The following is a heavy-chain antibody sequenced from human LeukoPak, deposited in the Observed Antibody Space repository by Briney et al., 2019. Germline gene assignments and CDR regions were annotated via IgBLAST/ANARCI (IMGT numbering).Heavy chain of an antibody. J-gene: IGHJ4*02. D-gene: IGHD3-3*01. V-gene: IGHV4-59*01. CDR2: IYYSGST. CDR3: ARTYYDFWSGYRPHYFDY. Sequence: SETLSLTCTVSGGSISSYYWSWIRQPPGKGLEWIGYIYYSGSTNYNPSLKSRATISVDTSKNQFSLKLSSVTAADTAVYYCARTYYDFWSGYRPHYFDYWGQGTLVTVSS. CDR1: GGSISSYY.